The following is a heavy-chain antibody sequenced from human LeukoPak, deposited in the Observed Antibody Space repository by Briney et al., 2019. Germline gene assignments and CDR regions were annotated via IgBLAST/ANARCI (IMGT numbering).Heavy chain of an antibody. CDR2: ICYSART. CDR3: ARYLTSSGYSWAFDI. V-gene: IGHV4-59*01. J-gene: IGHJ3*02. D-gene: IGHD3-22*01. Sequence: PSETLSLTCTVSGGSISSYYWRWIRQPPGKGLEWIGYICYSARTNYNPSLKSLLTISVDTSKDQFSLKLSSVTAADTAVYYCARYLTSSGYSWAFDIWGQGTMVAVSS. CDR1: GGSISSYY.